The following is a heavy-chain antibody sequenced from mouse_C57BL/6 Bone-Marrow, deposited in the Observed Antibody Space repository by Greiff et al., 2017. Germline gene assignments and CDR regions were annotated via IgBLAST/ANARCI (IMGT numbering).Heavy chain of an antibody. Sequence: MQLKESGPVLVKPGASVKMSCKASGYTFTDYYMNWVKQSHGKSLEWIGVINPYNGGTSYNQKFKGKATLTVDKSSSTAYMELNSLTSEDSAVXYCARFITTVVATDWYFDVWGTGTTVTVSS. CDR3: ARFITTVVATDWYFDV. V-gene: IGHV1-19*01. CDR1: GYTFTDYY. J-gene: IGHJ1*03. D-gene: IGHD1-1*01. CDR2: INPYNGGT.